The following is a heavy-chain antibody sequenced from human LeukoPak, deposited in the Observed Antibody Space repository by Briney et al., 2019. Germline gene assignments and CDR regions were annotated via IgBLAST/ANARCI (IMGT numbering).Heavy chain of an antibody. V-gene: IGHV3-33*01. D-gene: IGHD6-13*01. CDR1: GFTFSNYG. CDR2: IWYDGSNK. Sequence: GSLRLSCAPCGFTFSNYGMHWVRQAPGKGLEWVAVIWYDGSNKYYADSVKGRFTNSRDNSKNTLYLQMNSLRAEDTAVYYCARDIAAAGYFDYWGQGTLVTVSS. J-gene: IGHJ4*02. CDR3: ARDIAAAGYFDY.